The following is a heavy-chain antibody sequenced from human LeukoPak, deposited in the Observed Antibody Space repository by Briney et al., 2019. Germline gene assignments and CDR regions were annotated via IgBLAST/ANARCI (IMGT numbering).Heavy chain of an antibody. CDR1: GFSFDEYH. CDR3: ARDPKNASGRLWYSDL. D-gene: IGHD6-19*01. Sequence: GGSLRLSCEASGFSFDEYHMSWIRRAPGKGLEWVSYISHSGSTIYYADSVKGRFTISRDNAKNSVFLQMNSLRAEDTALYYCARDPKNASGRLWYSDLWGRGTLVVVSS. CDR2: ISHSGSTI. V-gene: IGHV3-11*01. J-gene: IGHJ2*01.